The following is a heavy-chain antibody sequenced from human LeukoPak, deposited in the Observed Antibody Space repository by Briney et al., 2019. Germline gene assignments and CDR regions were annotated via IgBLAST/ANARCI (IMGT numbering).Heavy chain of an antibody. CDR2: ISAYNGNT. V-gene: IGHV1-18*01. CDR3: ARAGAPLIVGATRVPHNWFDP. Sequence: GASVKVSCKASGYTFTSYGISWVRQAPGQGLEWMGWISAYNGNTNYAQKFQGRVTMTRDMSTSTVYMELSSLRSEDTAVYYCARAGAPLIVGATRVPHNWFDPWGQGTLVTVSS. J-gene: IGHJ5*02. CDR1: GYTFTSYG. D-gene: IGHD1-26*01.